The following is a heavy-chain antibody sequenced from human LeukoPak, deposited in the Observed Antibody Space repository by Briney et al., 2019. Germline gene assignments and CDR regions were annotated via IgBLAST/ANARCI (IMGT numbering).Heavy chain of an antibody. CDR2: INPNSGGT. Sequence: ASVKVSCKASGYTFTGYYMHWVRQAPGQGLEWMGWINPNSGGTNYAQKFQGRVTMTRDTSISTAYMELSRLRSDDTAVYYCARAPDCGGNSLNYYMDVWGKGTAVTVSS. V-gene: IGHV1-2*02. D-gene: IGHD4-23*01. CDR1: GYTFTGYY. CDR3: ARAPDCGGNSLNYYMDV. J-gene: IGHJ6*03.